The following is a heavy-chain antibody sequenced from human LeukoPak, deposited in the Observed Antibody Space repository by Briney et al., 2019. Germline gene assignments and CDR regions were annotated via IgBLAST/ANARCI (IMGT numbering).Heavy chain of an antibody. Sequence: SQTLSLTCTVSGASISGSSWGWVRQPPGRGLEWIGCIYFTGNTNYAPSLRSRFTISMDTSKTQFSLKVTSVTAADTAVYYCARHPFSSPFDYWGQGTLVAVSS. CDR1: GASISGSS. CDR3: ARHPFSSPFDY. CDR2: IYFTGNT. V-gene: IGHV4-59*08. J-gene: IGHJ4*02. D-gene: IGHD2/OR15-2a*01.